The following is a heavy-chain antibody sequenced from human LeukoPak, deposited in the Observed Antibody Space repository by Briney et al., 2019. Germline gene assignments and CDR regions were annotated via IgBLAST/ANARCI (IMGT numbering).Heavy chain of an antibody. CDR1: GGSISSSSYY. CDR2: INHSGST. J-gene: IGHJ4*02. Sequence: PSETLSLTCTVSGGSISSSSYYWGWIRQPPGKGLEWIGEINHSGSTNYNPSLKSRVTISVDTSKNQFSLKLSSVTAADTAVYYCARDRSTYYYDSSGPGLNDYWGQGTLVTVSS. CDR3: ARDRSTYYYDSSGPGLNDY. V-gene: IGHV4-39*07. D-gene: IGHD3-22*01.